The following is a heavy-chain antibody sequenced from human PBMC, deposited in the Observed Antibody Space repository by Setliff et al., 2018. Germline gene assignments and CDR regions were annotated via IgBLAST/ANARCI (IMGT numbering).Heavy chain of an antibody. CDR3: AGGQPLVRKYYYYMDV. J-gene: IGHJ6*03. CDR2: IIPMFGT. Sequence: ASVKVSCKASGGTFSSYVISWVREAPGQGLEWMGGIIPMFGTNYVQKFQGRVTITADESTSTAYMELSSLGSEDTAVYYCAGGQPLVRKYYYYMDVWGKGTTVTVS. V-gene: IGHV1-69*13. D-gene: IGHD3-10*01. CDR1: GGTFSSYV.